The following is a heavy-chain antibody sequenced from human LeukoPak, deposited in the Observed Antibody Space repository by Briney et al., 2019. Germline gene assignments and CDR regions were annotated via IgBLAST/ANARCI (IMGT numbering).Heavy chain of an antibody. CDR1: DGSISSYY. Sequence: PSETLSLTCTVSDGSISSYYWSWIRQPPGKGLEWIGYIYYSGSTNYNPSLKSRVTISVDTSKNQFSLKLSSVTAADTAVYYCARSGGYSYGYESDYWGQGTLVTVSS. CDR3: ARSGGYSYGYESDY. D-gene: IGHD5-18*01. J-gene: IGHJ4*02. V-gene: IGHV4-59*08. CDR2: IYYSGST.